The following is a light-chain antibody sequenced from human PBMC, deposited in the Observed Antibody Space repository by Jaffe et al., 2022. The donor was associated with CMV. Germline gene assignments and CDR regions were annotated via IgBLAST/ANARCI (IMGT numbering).Light chain of an antibody. CDR3: SSYTSSSTQV. V-gene: IGLV2-14*03. Sequence: QSALTQPASVSGSPGQSITISCTGTSSDVGGYKYVSWYQQHPGKAPKVMIYDVSDRPSGVSDRFSGSKSGNTASLTISGLQAEDEADYYCSSYTSSSTQVFGGGTKLTVL. CDR2: DVS. CDR1: SSDVGGYKY. J-gene: IGLJ2*01.